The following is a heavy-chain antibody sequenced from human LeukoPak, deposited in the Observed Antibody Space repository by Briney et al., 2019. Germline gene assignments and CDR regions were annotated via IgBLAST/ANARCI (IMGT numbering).Heavy chain of an antibody. V-gene: IGHV3-30*02. Sequence: GGSLGLSCAGAGFMLSSYWMSWVRQAPGKGLEWVAFIRYDGSNKYYADSVEGRFTISRDNSKNTLYLQMNSLRAEDTAVYYCAKDLGVVVAAQYYFDYWGQGTLLTVSS. CDR1: GFMLSSYW. J-gene: IGHJ4*02. CDR2: IRYDGSNK. D-gene: IGHD2-2*01. CDR3: AKDLGVVVAAQYYFDY.